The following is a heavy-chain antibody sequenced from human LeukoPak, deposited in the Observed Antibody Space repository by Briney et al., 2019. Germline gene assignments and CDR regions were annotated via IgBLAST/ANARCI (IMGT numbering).Heavy chain of an antibody. CDR2: ISGSGGST. CDR3: ANLGGRIAVAVPFDY. Sequence: GGSLRLSCAASGITFSSYSMNWVRQAPGKGLEWVSAISGSGGSTYYADSVKGRFTISRDNSKNTLYLQMNSLRAEDTAVYYCANLGGRIAVAVPFDYWGQGTLVTVSS. V-gene: IGHV3-23*01. J-gene: IGHJ4*02. D-gene: IGHD6-19*01. CDR1: GITFSSYS.